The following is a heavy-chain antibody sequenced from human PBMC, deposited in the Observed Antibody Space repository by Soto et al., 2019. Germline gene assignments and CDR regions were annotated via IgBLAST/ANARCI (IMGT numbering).Heavy chain of an antibody. CDR3: ARDYDKDGEGRGYYYRY. Sequence: GGSLRLSCAASGFTFGDLGMSWVRHVPGKGLEWVCGIDWNGGTTGCVDSVKGRFTISRDNSKNTLYLQMNSLRAEDTAVYYCARDYDKDGEGRGYYYRYWGQGTLVTVSS. J-gene: IGHJ4*02. D-gene: IGHD3-22*01. CDR1: GFTFGDLG. V-gene: IGHV3-20*04. CDR2: IDWNGGTT.